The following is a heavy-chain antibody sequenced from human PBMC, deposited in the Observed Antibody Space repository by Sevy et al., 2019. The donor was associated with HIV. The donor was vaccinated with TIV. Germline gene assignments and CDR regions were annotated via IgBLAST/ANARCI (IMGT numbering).Heavy chain of an antibody. CDR1: GFSFSTYG. D-gene: IGHD6-19*01. CDR2: ISYDASNT. J-gene: IGHJ5*02. CDR3: AKSALAVAATYLTDH. Sequence: GGSLRLSCEASGFSFSTYGMHWVRQAPGKGLEWVAVISYDASNTYYAHSVKGRVTISRDNSKNTLYLQMERLRAEDTAVYYCAKSALAVAATYLTDHWGQGTLVTV. V-gene: IGHV3-30*18.